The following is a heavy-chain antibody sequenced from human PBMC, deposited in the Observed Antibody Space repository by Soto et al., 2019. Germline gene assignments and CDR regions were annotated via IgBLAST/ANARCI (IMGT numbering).Heavy chain of an antibody. D-gene: IGHD2-15*01. CDR1: GLTFNTYA. V-gene: IGHV3-30*04. CDR2: VSYDGSNK. J-gene: IGHJ4*02. Sequence: QVQLVQSGGGVVQPGRSLTLSCAASGLTFNTYAMHWVRQAPGKGLEWVAIVSYDGSNKYYADSVKGRFTISRDNSKSTLYLQIISVRAEDTAVYYCAKDRGRYCSGARCYLFDSWGQGTLVTVSS. CDR3: AKDRGRYCSGARCYLFDS.